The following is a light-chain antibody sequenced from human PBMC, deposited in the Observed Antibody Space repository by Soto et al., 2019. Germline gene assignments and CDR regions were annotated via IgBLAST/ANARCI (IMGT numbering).Light chain of an antibody. J-gene: IGKJ1*01. CDR3: VQTIHWPWT. CDR2: KVS. Sequence: DAVMTQSPRDLAVPIGQAASISCRSSHSLLSSDGNTYWNWFQLRTGQSPRRLIYKVSNRDSGVPDRFSGSGSGTDFTLKISRVEAEDVGVYYCVQTIHWPWTFGQGTKVDI. V-gene: IGKV2-30*01. CDR1: HSLLSSDGNTY.